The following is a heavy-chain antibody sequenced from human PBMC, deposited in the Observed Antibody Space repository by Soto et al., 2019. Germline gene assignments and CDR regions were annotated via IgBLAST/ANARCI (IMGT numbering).Heavy chain of an antibody. CDR1: GYTFTSYD. D-gene: IGHD3-3*01. CDR2: MNPNSGNT. Sequence: ASVKVSCKASGYTFTSYDINWVRQATGQGLEWMGWMNPNSGNTGYAQKFQGRVTMTRNTSISTAYMELSSLRSEDTAVYYCARFPTLYDFWSGYRGPDYYGMDVWGQGTKVTVSS. V-gene: IGHV1-8*01. CDR3: ARFPTLYDFWSGYRGPDYYGMDV. J-gene: IGHJ6*02.